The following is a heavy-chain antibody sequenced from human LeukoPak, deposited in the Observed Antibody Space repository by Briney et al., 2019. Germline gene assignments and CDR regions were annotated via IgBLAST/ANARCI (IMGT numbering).Heavy chain of an antibody. CDR1: GGSLSSYY. CDR3: ARGEDHDILTGYQPYWHFDL. J-gene: IGHJ2*01. Sequence: SETLSLTCTVSGGSLSSYYWSWIRQPPGKGLEWIGYIYYSGSTYYNPSLKSRVTFSVDTSKNQFSLKLSSVTAEDTAVYYCARGEDHDILTGYQPYWHFDLWGRGTLVTVSS. CDR2: IYYSGST. V-gene: IGHV4-59*01. D-gene: IGHD3-9*01.